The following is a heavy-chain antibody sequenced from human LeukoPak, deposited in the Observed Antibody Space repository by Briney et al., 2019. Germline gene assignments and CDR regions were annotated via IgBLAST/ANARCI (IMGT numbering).Heavy chain of an antibody. D-gene: IGHD3-16*01. CDR1: GGSLSGHF. CDR2: IHNGGAI. Sequence: SETLSLTCSVSGGSLSGHFWNWIRQPPGKGLEWIGYIHNGGAISYNPSLKSRITISVDTPKNQFSLRLTSVTAADTGVNYCARLRALGAEEFDPWGQGTLVTVSS. J-gene: IGHJ5*02. CDR3: ARLRALGAEEFDP. V-gene: IGHV4-59*11.